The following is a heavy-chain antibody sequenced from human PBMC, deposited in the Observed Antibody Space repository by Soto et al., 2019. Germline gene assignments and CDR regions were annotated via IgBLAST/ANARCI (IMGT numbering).Heavy chain of an antibody. CDR3: ASWRAYSGSYCFDY. J-gene: IGHJ4*02. Sequence: QVQLVQSGAEVKKPGSSVKVSCEASGGSFNTYTINWVRQAPGRGLEWMGQVIPMYDSVNYAESFQGRVKITADKSTNIAYMDLSSLRPEDTALYFCASWRAYSGSYCFDYWGQGTLVIVSP. V-gene: IGHV1-69*06. D-gene: IGHD1-26*01. CDR2: VIPMYDSV. CDR1: GGSFNTYT.